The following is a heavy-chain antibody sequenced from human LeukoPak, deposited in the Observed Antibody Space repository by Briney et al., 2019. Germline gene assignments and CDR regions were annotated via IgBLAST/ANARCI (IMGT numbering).Heavy chain of an antibody. CDR2: ISYSGST. J-gene: IGHJ5*02. CDR3: ARLVTAAGTFWFDP. V-gene: IGHV4-59*01. Sequence: PSETLSLTCTVSGGSISSNYWSWIRQPPGKGLEWIGYISYSGSTSYNPSLKSRVTISMDTSRNQFSLKLTSVTAADTAVYYCARLVTAAGTFWFDPWGQGTLVTVSS. CDR1: GGSISSNY. D-gene: IGHD6-13*01.